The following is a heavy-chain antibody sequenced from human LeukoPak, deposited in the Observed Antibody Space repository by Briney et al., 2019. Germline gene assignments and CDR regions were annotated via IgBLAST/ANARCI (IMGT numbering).Heavy chain of an antibody. J-gene: IGHJ2*01. D-gene: IGHD5-18*01. V-gene: IGHV3-23*01. CDR2: LSGSGGST. CDR3: AKHRGYSYAGGYWYFDL. CDR1: GFTFSSYA. Sequence: GRSLRLSCAASGFTFSSYAMSWVRQAPGKGLEWVSALSGSGGSTYSADSVKGRFTISRDNSQNTLYLQMNSLRAEDTAVYYCAKHRGYSYAGGYWYFDLWGRGTLVTVSS.